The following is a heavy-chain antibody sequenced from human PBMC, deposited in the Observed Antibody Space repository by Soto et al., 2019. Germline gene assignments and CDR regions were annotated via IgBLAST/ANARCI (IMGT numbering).Heavy chain of an antibody. V-gene: IGHV4-30-2*01. D-gene: IGHD2-2*01. CDR3: ARFYCSSTSGLDY. J-gene: IGHJ4*02. Sequence: SETLSLTCAVSGGSISSGGYSWSWIRQPPGKGLEWIGYIYHSGSTYYNPSLKSRVTISVDRSKNQFSLKLSSVTAADTAVYYGARFYCSSTSGLDYWGQGPLVTGSS. CDR2: IYHSGST. CDR1: GGSISSGGYS.